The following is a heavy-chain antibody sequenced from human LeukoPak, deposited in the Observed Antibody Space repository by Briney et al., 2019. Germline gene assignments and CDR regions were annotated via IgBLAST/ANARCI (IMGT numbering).Heavy chain of an antibody. Sequence: SETLSLTCTVSGGSISSGDYYWSWIRQPPGKGLEWIGYIYYSGSTYYNPSLKSRVTISVDTSKNQFSLKLSSVTAADTAVYYCAQTTVVAGPTFAFDIWGQGTMVTVSS. D-gene: IGHD4-23*01. CDR3: AQTTVVAGPTFAFDI. V-gene: IGHV4-30-4*01. CDR1: GGSISSGDYY. J-gene: IGHJ3*02. CDR2: IYYSGST.